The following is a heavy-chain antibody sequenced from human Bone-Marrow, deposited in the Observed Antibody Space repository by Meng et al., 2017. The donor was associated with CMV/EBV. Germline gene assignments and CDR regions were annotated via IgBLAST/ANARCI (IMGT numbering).Heavy chain of an antibody. CDR2: INPKTGDT. D-gene: IGHD2/OR15-2a*01. CDR3: ARNIGAY. J-gene: IGHJ4*02. V-gene: IGHV1-2*02. Sequence: ASVKVSCKASGYTFNDYYISWVRQAPGQGLEWMGWINPKTGDTSYAQKFQGTVTMTRDSSTNTAYMDLNRLTSDDTAVDYSARNIGAYWGQGTLVTVSS. CDR1: GYTFNDYY.